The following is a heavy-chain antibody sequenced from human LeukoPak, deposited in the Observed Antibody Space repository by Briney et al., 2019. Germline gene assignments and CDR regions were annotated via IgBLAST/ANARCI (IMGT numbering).Heavy chain of an antibody. CDR3: AKRMGPSIAATDLDY. CDR2: ISYDGSNK. CDR1: GSTFSSYG. J-gene: IGHJ4*02. Sequence: GGSLRLSCAASGSTFSSYGMNWVRQAPGKGLEWVAVISYDGSNKYYADSVKGRFTISRDNSKNTLYLQMNSLRAEDTAVYYCAKRMGPSIAATDLDYWGQGTLVTVSS. V-gene: IGHV3-30*18. D-gene: IGHD6-13*01.